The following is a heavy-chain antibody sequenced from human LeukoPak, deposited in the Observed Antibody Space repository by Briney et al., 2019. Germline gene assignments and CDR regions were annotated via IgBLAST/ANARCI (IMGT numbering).Heavy chain of an antibody. V-gene: IGHV4-39*07. D-gene: IGHD3-16*02. CDR3: ARWLVRKVTFGGVIVKGYYYYGMDV. J-gene: IGHJ6*02. Sequence: SQTLSLTCTVSGGSIRSRNYYWSWIRQPPGKGLEWIGEINHSGSTNYNPSLKSRVTISVDTSKNQFSLKLSSVTAADTAVYYCARWLVRKVTFGGVIVKGYYYYGMDVWGQGTTVTVSS. CDR2: INHSGST. CDR1: GGSIRSRNYY.